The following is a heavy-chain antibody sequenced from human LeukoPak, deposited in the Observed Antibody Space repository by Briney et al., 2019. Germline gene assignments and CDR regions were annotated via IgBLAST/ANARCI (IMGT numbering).Heavy chain of an antibody. CDR3: ALGMATITSRYYYSYMDV. CDR1: GYTFTGYY. D-gene: IGHD5-24*01. Sequence: ASVKVSCKASGYTFTGYYMHWVRQAPGQGLEWMGWINPNSGGTNYAQKFQGRVTMTRDTSISTAYMELSRLRSDDTAVYYCALGMATITSRYYYSYMDVWGKGTTVTVSS. V-gene: IGHV1-2*02. CDR2: INPNSGGT. J-gene: IGHJ6*03.